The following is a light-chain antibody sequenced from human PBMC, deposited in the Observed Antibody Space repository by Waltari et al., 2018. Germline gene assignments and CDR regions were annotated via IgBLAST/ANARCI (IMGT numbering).Light chain of an antibody. CDR1: QSVTTN. V-gene: IGKV3-15*01. CDR2: GAS. CDR3: QQYYSTCQ. Sequence: EIVMTQSPATLSVSPGERAILSCRASQSVTTNLAWYQQKPGQAPRLLIYGASTRATEIPARFSGSGSGTEFTLTISSLQSEDVAVYYCQQYYSTCQFGQGTKVEIK. J-gene: IGKJ1*01.